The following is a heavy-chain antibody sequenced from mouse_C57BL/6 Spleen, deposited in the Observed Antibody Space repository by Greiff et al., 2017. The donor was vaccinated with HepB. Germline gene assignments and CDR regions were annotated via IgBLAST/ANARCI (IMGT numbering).Heavy chain of an antibody. CDR2: IHPNSGST. CDR3: ARGAAQATWAY. J-gene: IGHJ3*01. Sequence: VQLQQSGAELVKPGASVKLSCKASGYTFTSYWMHWVKQRPGQGLEWIGMIHPNSGSTNYNEKFKSKATLTVDKSSSTAYMQLSSLTSEDSAVYYCARGAAQATWAYWGQGTLVTVSA. D-gene: IGHD3-2*02. CDR1: GYTFTSYW. V-gene: IGHV1-64*01.